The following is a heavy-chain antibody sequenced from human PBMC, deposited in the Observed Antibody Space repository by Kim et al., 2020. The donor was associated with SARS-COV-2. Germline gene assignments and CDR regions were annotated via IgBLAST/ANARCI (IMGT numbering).Heavy chain of an antibody. CDR3: GKVYTRYLDC. J-gene: IGHJ4*02. D-gene: IGHD2-2*02. Sequence: STYDADTVKGRFTITRDNSKDTLYLQMNSLRAEDTGVYDGGKVYTRYLDCWGQGTLVTVPS. V-gene: IGHV3-23*01. CDR2: ST.